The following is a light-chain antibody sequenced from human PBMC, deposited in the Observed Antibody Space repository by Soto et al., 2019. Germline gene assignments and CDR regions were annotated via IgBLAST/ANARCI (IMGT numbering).Light chain of an antibody. CDR2: AAS. V-gene: IGKV1-39*01. CDR3: QQSYTTPRT. CDR1: QSISTF. J-gene: IGKJ1*01. Sequence: DIQMTQSPSSLSASVGGRVSVTCRASQSISTFLNWYHQRPGEAPKLLIYAASSLQSGVPSRFSGSGSGADFTLTIGSLQPEDFATYYCQQSYTTPRTFGQGTKVEVK.